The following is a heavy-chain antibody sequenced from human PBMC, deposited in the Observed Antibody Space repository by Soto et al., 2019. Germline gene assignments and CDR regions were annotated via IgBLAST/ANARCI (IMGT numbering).Heavy chain of an antibody. V-gene: IGHV3-23*01. D-gene: IGHD2-2*01. CDR1: GFTFSRFA. Sequence: GGSLRLSCAASGFTFSRFAMNWVRQAPGKGLEWVSFIGGREGTILYADSVKGRFAISRDSSNNTLFLQMHSLRAEDTGVYYCTRGPYCDTTSCFLPRYCFGFDVWGQGTTVTVSS. CDR3: TRGPYCDTTSCFLPRYCFGFDV. CDR2: IGGREGTI. J-gene: IGHJ6*02.